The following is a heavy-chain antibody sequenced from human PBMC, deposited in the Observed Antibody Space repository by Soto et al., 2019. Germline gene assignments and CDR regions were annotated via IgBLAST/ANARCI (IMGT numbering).Heavy chain of an antibody. D-gene: IGHD6-19*01. J-gene: IGHJ4*02. Sequence: SQTLSLTCAISGESVSSNTAAWNWIRSSPSRGLEWLGRTYYRSNWRHDYAVSVKSRITVNPDTSKNHFSLQLNSVTPDDTAVYYCARGVAGSGFDLWGQGTLVTVSS. CDR1: GESVSSNTAA. V-gene: IGHV6-1*01. CDR2: TYYRSNWRH. CDR3: ARGVAGSGFDL.